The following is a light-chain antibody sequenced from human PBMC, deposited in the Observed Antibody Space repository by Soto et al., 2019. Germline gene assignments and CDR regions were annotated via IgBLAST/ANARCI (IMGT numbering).Light chain of an antibody. Sequence: ALTQPPSASGSPGQSVTIACTGTSSDVGGYAYVSWYQQHPGKAPKVIIYEVSKRPSGVPDRFSASKSGNTASLTVSGLQAEDEADYYCCSYAGSNTFVFGTGTKVTV. V-gene: IGLV2-8*01. CDR2: EVS. CDR1: SSDVGGYAY. J-gene: IGLJ1*01. CDR3: CSYAGSNTFV.